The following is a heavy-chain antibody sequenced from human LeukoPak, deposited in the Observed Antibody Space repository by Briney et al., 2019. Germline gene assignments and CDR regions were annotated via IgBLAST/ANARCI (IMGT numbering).Heavy chain of an antibody. D-gene: IGHD6-19*01. J-gene: IGHJ5*02. CDR1: GFTVSGTY. CDR2: IFTTGTT. V-gene: IGHV3-53*01. Sequence: PGGSLRLSCVVSGFTVSGTYISWFRQTPGKELEWVSVIFTTGTTYYADSVKGRFTLSRDNVENTVHLQMSSLTAEDTALYYCAGDRRTSGWYASWGQGTLVTVSS. CDR3: AGDRRTSGWYAS.